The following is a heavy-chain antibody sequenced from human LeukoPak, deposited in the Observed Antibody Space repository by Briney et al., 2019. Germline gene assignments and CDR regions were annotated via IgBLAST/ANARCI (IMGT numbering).Heavy chain of an antibody. D-gene: IGHD6-13*01. CDR3: ARVGSSWYADAFDI. J-gene: IGHJ3*02. Sequence: ASVKVSCKASGYTFTSYYMHWVRQAPGQGLEWMGWINPNSGGTNYAQKFRGRVTMTRDTSISTAYMELSRLRSDDTAVYYCARVGSSWYADAFDIWGQGTMVTVSS. V-gene: IGHV1-2*02. CDR2: INPNSGGT. CDR1: GYTFTSYY.